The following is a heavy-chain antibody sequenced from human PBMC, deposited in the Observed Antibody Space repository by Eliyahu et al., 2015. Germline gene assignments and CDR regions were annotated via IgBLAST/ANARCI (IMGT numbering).Heavy chain of an antibody. CDR1: GFTXDDYA. J-gene: IGHJ6*02. Sequence: EVQLVESGGGLVQPGRSLRLSCAASGFTXDDYAMHWVRQAPGKGLEWVSGISWNSGSIGYADSVKGRFTISRDNAKNSLYLQMNSLRAEDTALYYCAKVESSGSYSRAYGMDVWGQGTTVTVSS. CDR3: AKVESSGSYSRAYGMDV. V-gene: IGHV3-9*01. CDR2: ISWNSGSI. D-gene: IGHD1-26*01.